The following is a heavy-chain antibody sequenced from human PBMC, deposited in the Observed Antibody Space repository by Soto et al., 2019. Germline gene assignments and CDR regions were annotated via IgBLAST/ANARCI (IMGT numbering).Heavy chain of an antibody. D-gene: IGHD2-2*01. Sequence: GGSLRLSCAASGFTFSSYWMSWVRQAPGKGLEWVANIKQDGSEKYYVDSVKGRFTISRDNAKNSLYLQMNSLRAEDTAVYYCARDLIVVVPAASEGMDVWGKGTTVTVSS. CDR1: GFTFSSYW. J-gene: IGHJ6*03. CDR2: IKQDGSEK. V-gene: IGHV3-7*01. CDR3: ARDLIVVVPAASEGMDV.